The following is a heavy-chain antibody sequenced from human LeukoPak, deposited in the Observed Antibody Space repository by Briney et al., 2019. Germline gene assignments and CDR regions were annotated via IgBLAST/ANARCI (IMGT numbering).Heavy chain of an antibody. Sequence: SETLPLTCTVSDGSISGYSWSWIRQPPGKGLEWIGYIYYSGDTNYNPSLKSRVTISVDTSKNQFSLKLRSVTAADTAVYYCARLYGNYQNYFDYWGQGTLVTVSS. J-gene: IGHJ4*02. CDR3: ARLYGNYQNYFDY. CDR1: DGSISGYS. CDR2: IYYSGDT. V-gene: IGHV4-59*12. D-gene: IGHD1-7*01.